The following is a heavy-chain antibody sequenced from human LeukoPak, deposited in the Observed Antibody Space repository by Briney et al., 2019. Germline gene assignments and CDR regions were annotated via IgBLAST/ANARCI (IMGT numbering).Heavy chain of an antibody. J-gene: IGHJ4*02. D-gene: IGHD3-10*01. Sequence: GGSLRLSCAASGFTFSSYAMSWVRQAPGRGLEWVSAISGSGGSTYYADSVKGRFTISRDNSKNTLYLQMNSLRAEDTAVYYCAKDLGPTLLWFGEQHFDYWGQGTLVTVSS. CDR3: AKDLGPTLLWFGEQHFDY. V-gene: IGHV3-23*01. CDR2: ISGSGGST. CDR1: GFTFSSYA.